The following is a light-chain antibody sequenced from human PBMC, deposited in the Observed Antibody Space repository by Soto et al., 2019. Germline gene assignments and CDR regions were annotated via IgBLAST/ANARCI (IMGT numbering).Light chain of an antibody. J-gene: IGKJ5*01. Sequence: IQLTQSPSSLSASVGETVTITCRASQDIDNSLNWYQHKPGKAPKLLVYAVSSLETGVPSRFSGRGSGTVFSLTINSLQSDDFATYYCQQHDGRPTMTFGQGTRLDSK. CDR2: AVS. CDR1: QDIDNS. CDR3: QQHDGRPTMT. V-gene: IGKV1-33*01.